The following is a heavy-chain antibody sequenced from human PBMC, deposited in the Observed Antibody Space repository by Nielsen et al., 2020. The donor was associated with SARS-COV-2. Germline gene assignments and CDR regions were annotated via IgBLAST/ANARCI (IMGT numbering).Heavy chain of an antibody. CDR2: IWYDGSKK. J-gene: IGHJ4*02. V-gene: IGHV3-33*06. Sequence: GESLKISCAASGFSFGNYGMHWVRQAPGKGLEWVAVIWYDGSKKYYADSVKGRFSISRDNSKNTLYLQMNSLRAEDTAVYYCAKDYNYGDYATLDYWGQGTLVTVSS. CDR3: AKDYNYGDYATLDY. D-gene: IGHD4-17*01. CDR1: GFSFGNYG.